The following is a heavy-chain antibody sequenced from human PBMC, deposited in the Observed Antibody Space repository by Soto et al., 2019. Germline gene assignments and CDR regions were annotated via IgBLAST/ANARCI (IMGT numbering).Heavy chain of an antibody. J-gene: IGHJ3*02. CDR3: ASGYDFRHSDSSGSFGASDI. Sequence: SVKVSCKASGGTLSSYAISWVRQAPGQGLEWMGGIIPIFGTANYAQKFQGRVTITADESTSTAYMELSSLRSEDTAVYYCASGYDFRHSDSSGSFGASDIWGQRTMI. CDR1: GGTLSSYA. D-gene: IGHD3-22*01. V-gene: IGHV1-69*13. CDR2: IIPIFGTA.